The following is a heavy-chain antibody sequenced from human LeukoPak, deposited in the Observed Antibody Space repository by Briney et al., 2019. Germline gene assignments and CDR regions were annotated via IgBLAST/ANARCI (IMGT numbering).Heavy chain of an antibody. D-gene: IGHD2-2*01. J-gene: IGHJ5*02. Sequence: SETLSLTCTVSGGSMSPYHWGWIRQPPGKGLEWTGYIYYSGSTNYNPSLKSRVTTSVDTSKNQFSLRLSSVTAADTAVYYCARKRKVGRYNWFDPWGQGTLVTVSS. CDR3: ARKRKVGRYNWFDP. CDR1: GGSMSPYH. CDR2: IYYSGST. V-gene: IGHV4-59*01.